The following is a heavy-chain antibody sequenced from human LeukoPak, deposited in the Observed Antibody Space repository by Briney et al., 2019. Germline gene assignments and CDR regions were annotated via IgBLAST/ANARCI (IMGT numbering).Heavy chain of an antibody. D-gene: IGHD2-15*01. CDR2: ISSSSSYI. CDR3: ARDQGVADLRVYYYYGMDV. CDR1: GFTLSSYS. J-gene: IGHJ6*02. Sequence: GGSLRLSCAASGFTLSSYSMNWVRQAPGKGLEWVSSISSSSSYIYYADSVKGRFTISRDNAKNSLYLQMNSLRAEDTAVYYCARDQGVADLRVYYYYGMDVWGQGTTVTVSS. V-gene: IGHV3-21*01.